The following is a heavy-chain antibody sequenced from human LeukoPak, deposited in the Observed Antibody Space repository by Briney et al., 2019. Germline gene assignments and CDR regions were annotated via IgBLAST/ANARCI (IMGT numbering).Heavy chain of an antibody. D-gene: IGHD6-6*01. CDR3: VRDPEYASSSGDFDY. Sequence: GGSLRLSCAASGFTFSYYAMAWVRQAPGKGLEWVSSISGGSTYYADSVKGRFTISRDNSKNTLYLQMNSLRAEDTAVYYSVRDPEYASSSGDFDYWGQGTLVTVSS. V-gene: IGHV3-23*01. J-gene: IGHJ4*02. CDR1: GFTFSYYA. CDR2: ISGGST.